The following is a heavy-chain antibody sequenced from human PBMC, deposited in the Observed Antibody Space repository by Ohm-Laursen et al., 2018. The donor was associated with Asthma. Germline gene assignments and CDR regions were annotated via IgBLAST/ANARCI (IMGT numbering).Heavy chain of an antibody. CDR1: GGSMSNGDYY. J-gene: IGHJ6*02. CDR2: IYYSGST. V-gene: IGHV4-61*08. Sequence: SDTLSLTCTVSGGSMSNGDYYWSWIRQPPGKGLEWIGYIYYSGSTNYNPSLKSRVTISVDTSKNQFSLKLSSVTAADTTVYYCARFGMATMQPYYYYYYGMDVWGQGTTVTVSS. D-gene: IGHD5-24*01. CDR3: ARFGMATMQPYYYYYYGMDV.